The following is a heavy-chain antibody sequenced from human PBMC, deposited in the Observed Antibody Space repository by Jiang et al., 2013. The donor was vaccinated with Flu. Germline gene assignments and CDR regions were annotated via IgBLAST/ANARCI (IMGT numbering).Heavy chain of an antibody. CDR1: GFTFSRNG. J-gene: IGHJ6*02. D-gene: IGHD5-12*01. Sequence: QPGRSLRLSCAASGFTFSRNGMHWVRQVPGKGLEWVAVIWYDGTNKYYADSVKGRFTISRDNSKNTLYLQMHSLRAEDTALYYCARVGYSGYDISLWDYNGMDVWGQGTTVTVSS. CDR2: IWYDGTNK. V-gene: IGHV3-33*08. CDR3: ARVGYSGYDISLWDYNGMDV.